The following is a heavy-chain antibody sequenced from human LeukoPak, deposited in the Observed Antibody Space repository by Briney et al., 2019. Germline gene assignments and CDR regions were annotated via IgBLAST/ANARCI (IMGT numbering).Heavy chain of an antibody. J-gene: IGHJ4*02. CDR1: GFTFSSYA. Sequence: GGSLRLSCAASGFTFSSYAMHWVRQAPGKGLEWVAVISYDGSNKYYADSVKGRFTISRDNSKNTLYLQMNSLRAEDTAVYYCARDGGAAMAATFDYWGQGTLVTVSS. CDR2: ISYDGSNK. CDR3: ARDGGAAMAATFDY. D-gene: IGHD5-18*01. V-gene: IGHV3-30-3*01.